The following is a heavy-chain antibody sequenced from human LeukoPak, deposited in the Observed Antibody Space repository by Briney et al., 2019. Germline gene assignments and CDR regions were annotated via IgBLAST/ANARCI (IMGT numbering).Heavy chain of an antibody. Sequence: GESLKISCKGSGYSFTSHWIGWVRQMPGKGLEWMGIIYPGDSDTRYSPSFRGQVTISTDKSMSTAYLQWSTLKASDTAIYYCARLPAGGTWNDGFDIWGQGTMVTVSS. CDR1: GYSFTSHW. D-gene: IGHD1-1*01. CDR2: IYPGDSDT. V-gene: IGHV5-51*01. J-gene: IGHJ3*02. CDR3: ARLPAGGTWNDGFDI.